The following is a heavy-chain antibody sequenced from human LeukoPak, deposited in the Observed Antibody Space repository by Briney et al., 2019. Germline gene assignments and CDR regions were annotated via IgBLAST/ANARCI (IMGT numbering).Heavy chain of an antibody. V-gene: IGHV4-39*01. CDR1: GGSISSSSYY. CDR3: ARIMVRGDPVDY. D-gene: IGHD3-10*01. J-gene: IGHJ4*02. Sequence: SETLSLTCTVSGGSISSSSYYWGWIRQPPGKGLEWIGSIYYSGSTYYNPSLKRRVTISVDTSKNQFSLKLSSVTAADTAVYYCARIMVRGDPVDYWGQGTLVTVSS. CDR2: IYYSGST.